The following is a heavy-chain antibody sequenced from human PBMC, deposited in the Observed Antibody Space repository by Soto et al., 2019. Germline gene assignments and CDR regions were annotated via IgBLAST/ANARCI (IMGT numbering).Heavy chain of an antibody. CDR2: INAGNGNT. CDR1: GYTFTSYA. D-gene: IGHD4-17*01. CDR3: ARFNILTYGDSSPTIDY. V-gene: IGHV1-3*01. Sequence: QVQLVQSGAEVKKPGASVKVSCKASGYTFTSYAMHWVRQAPGQRLEWMGWINAGNGNTKYSQKFQGRVTITRDTSASTAYMELSSLRSEDTAVYYCARFNILTYGDSSPTIDYWGQGTLVTVSS. J-gene: IGHJ4*02.